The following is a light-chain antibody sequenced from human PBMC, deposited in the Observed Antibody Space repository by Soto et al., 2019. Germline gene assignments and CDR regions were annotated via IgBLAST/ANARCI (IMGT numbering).Light chain of an antibody. V-gene: IGLV2-8*01. J-gene: IGLJ1*01. CDR2: DVN. CDR1: SSDVGAYTY. Sequence: QSVLTQPPSASGSPGQSVTISCTGTSSDVGAYTYVSWYQQHPGKAPKLMIYDVNRRPSGVPHRFSGSKSGNTASLTVSGLQAEDEADYYCSSFAGSRTDVFGTGTKLTVL. CDR3: SSFAGSRTDV.